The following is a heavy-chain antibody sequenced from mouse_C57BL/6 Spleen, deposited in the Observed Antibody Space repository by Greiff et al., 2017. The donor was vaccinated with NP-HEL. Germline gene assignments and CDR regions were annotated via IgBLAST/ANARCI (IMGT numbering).Heavy chain of an antibody. J-gene: IGHJ1*03. CDR2: INYDGSST. Sequence: EVHLVESEGGLVQPGSSMKLSCTASGFTFSDYYMAWVRQVPDKGLEWVANINYDGSSTYYLDSLTSRFIISRDNAKNILYLQMSSLKSEDTATDYGARDTYYRYFDGWGTGTTVTVSS. CDR1: GFTFSDYY. V-gene: IGHV5-16*01. CDR3: ARDTYYRYFDG. D-gene: IGHD2-12*01.